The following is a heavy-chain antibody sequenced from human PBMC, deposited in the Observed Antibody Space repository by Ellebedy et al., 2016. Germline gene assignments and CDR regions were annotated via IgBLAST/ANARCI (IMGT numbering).Heavy chain of an antibody. D-gene: IGHD4/OR15-4a*01. J-gene: IGHJ4*02. CDR1: GGSISSSSYY. CDR2: IYYSGST. V-gene: IGHV4-39*01. CDR3: ARPSLTDDY. Sequence: SETLSLXXTVSGGSISSSSYYWGWIRQPPGKGLEWIGSIYYSGSTYYNPSLKSRVTISVDTSKNQFSLKLSSVAAADTAVYYCARPSLTDDYWGQGTLVTVSS.